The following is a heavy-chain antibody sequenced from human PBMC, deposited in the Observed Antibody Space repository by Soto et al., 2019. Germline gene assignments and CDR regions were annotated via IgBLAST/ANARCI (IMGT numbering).Heavy chain of an antibody. Sequence: QVQLVESGGGVVQPGRSLRLSCAASGFTFRSYAMHWVRQAPGKGLECVAVIAYDGSNKFYRDYVKGRFTISRDNSKNTLYLQINSLRYEDTAVYYCARGDREDIAVVIGARSGEYGVDVWGQGTTVTVSS. CDR3: ARGDREDIAVVIGARSGEYGVDV. CDR2: IAYDGSNK. V-gene: IGHV3-30-3*01. D-gene: IGHD2-15*01. CDR1: GFTFRSYA. J-gene: IGHJ6*02.